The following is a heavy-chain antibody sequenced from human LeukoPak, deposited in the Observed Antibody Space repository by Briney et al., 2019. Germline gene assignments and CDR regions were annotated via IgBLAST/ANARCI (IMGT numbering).Heavy chain of an antibody. Sequence: PGRPLRLSCAASGFTFSNFGMHWVRQARGKGLEWVAVISYDGKNEYYTDSVKGRFTISRDNAKNTLYLQMNSLRAEDTAVYYCAKQMAVDYFDYWGQGTLVTVSS. J-gene: IGHJ4*02. CDR2: ISYDGKNE. D-gene: IGHD5-24*01. CDR1: GFTFSNFG. V-gene: IGHV3-30*18. CDR3: AKQMAVDYFDY.